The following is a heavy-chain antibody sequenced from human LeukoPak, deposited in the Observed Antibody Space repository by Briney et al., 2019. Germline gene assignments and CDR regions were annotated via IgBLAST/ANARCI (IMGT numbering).Heavy chain of an antibody. Sequence: ASVKVSCKASGYTFTGYYMHWVRQAPGQGLEWMGRINPNSGGTNYAQKFQGRVTMTRDTSISTAYMELSRLRSDDTAVYYCARGDPVVGGKLDYWGQGTLVTVSS. CDR3: ARGDPVVGGKLDY. CDR2: INPNSGGT. V-gene: IGHV1-2*06. CDR1: GYTFTGYY. D-gene: IGHD2-2*01. J-gene: IGHJ4*02.